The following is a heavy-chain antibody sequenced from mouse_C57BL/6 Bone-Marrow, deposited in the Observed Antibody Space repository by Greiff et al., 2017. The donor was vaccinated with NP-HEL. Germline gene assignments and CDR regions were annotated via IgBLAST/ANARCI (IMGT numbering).Heavy chain of an antibody. CDR2: ISSGGDYI. J-gene: IGHJ4*01. V-gene: IGHV5-9-1*02. D-gene: IGHD2-4*01. Sequence: EVMLVESGEGLVKPGGSLKLSCAASGFTFSSYAMSWVRQTPEKRLEWVAYISSGGDYIYYADTVKGRFTISRDNARNTLYLQMSSLKSEDTAMYYCTREIDYDLHYYAMDYWGQGTSVTVSS. CDR1: GFTFSSYA. CDR3: TREIDYDLHYYAMDY.